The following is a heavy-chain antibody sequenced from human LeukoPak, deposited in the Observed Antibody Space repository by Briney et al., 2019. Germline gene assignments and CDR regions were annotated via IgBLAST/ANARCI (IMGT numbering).Heavy chain of an antibody. J-gene: IGHJ1*01. D-gene: IGHD3-3*01. Sequence: GGSLRLSCAASGFTFSSYAMHWVRQAPGKGLEWVAVISYDGSNKYYADSVKGRFTISRDNSKNTLYLQMNSLRAEDTAVYYCARLVTIFGVVPPQHWGQGTLVTVPS. CDR3: ARLVTIFGVVPPQH. CDR2: ISYDGSNK. V-gene: IGHV3-30-3*01. CDR1: GFTFSSYA.